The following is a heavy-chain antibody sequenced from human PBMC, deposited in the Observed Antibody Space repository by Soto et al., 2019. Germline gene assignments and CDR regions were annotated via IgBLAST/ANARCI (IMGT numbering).Heavy chain of an antibody. J-gene: IGHJ4*02. Sequence: QVQLVQSGAEVKKHGASVKVSCKASGYTFTSYGISWERQAPGQGLEWMGWISAYNGNTNYAQKLQGRLTMTPAPSTSTAYKVLRSLRSDDTAVYYCARVLRRTIDYGGQGTLVTVSS. CDR3: ARVLRRTIDY. CDR1: GYTFTSYG. CDR2: ISAYNGNT. V-gene: IGHV1-18*01.